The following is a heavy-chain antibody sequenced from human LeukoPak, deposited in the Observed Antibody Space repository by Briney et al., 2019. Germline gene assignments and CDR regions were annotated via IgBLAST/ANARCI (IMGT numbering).Heavy chain of an antibody. CDR2: INHSGST. CDR1: GGSFSGYY. D-gene: IGHD6-13*01. J-gene: IGHJ4*02. CDR3: ARKSIVTAGRKPYDV. Sequence: SETLSLTCAAYGGSFSGYYWSWIRQPPGKGLEWIGEINHSGSTNYNPSLKSRVTISVDTSKNQFSLKLSSVTAADTAVYYCARKSIVTAGRKPYDVWDQGTLVTVSP. V-gene: IGHV4-34*01.